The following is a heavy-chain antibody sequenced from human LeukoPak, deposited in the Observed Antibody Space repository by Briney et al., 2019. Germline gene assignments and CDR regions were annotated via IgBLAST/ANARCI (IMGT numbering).Heavy chain of an antibody. V-gene: IGHV1-2*02. CDR1: GYTFTGYY. J-gene: IGHJ4*02. CDR2: INPNSGGT. Sequence: ASMKVSCKASGYTFTGYYMHWVRQAPGQGLEWMGWINPNSGGTNYAQKFQGRVTMTRDTSISTAYMELSKLRSDDTAVYYCARDPTVTTRSDYWGQGTLVTVSS. D-gene: IGHD4-17*01. CDR3: ARDPTVTTRSDY.